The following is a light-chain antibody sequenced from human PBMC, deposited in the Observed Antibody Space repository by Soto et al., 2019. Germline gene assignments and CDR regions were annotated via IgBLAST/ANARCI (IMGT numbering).Light chain of an antibody. V-gene: IGKV1-5*03. CDR2: KAS. J-gene: IGKJ1*01. CDR1: QTSSSW. Sequence: DIQMTQSPSTLSGSVGDRVTITCRASQTSSSWLAWYQQKPGKAPKLLIYKASTLKSGVPSRFSGGGSGTEFTLTFSSLQPDDFATYYCQHYNCYSEAFGQGAKVELK. CDR3: QHYNCYSEA.